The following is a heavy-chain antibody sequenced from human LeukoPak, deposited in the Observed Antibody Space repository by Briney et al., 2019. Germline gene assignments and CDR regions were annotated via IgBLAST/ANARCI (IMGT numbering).Heavy chain of an antibody. CDR3: ARGGGLMVRGVSDAFDI. CDR2: IFYSGVT. Sequence: SETLSLTCNVSGGSISSYYWNWIRQPPGKGLEWIGYIFYSGVTKYNPSLKSRVTISIDTSKNQFSLKLNSVTAADTAVYYCARGGGLMVRGVSDAFDIWGQGTMVTVSS. D-gene: IGHD3-10*01. J-gene: IGHJ3*02. V-gene: IGHV4-59*01. CDR1: GGSISSYY.